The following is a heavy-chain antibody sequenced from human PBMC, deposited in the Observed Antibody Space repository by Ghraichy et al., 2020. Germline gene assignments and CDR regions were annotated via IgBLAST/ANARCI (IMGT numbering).Heavy chain of an antibody. CDR2: IYWNDDK. Sequence: SGPTLVKPTQTLTLTCTFSGFSLSTSGVGVGWIRQPPGKALEWLALIYWNDDKRYSPSLKSRLTITKDTSKNQVVLTMTNMDPVDTATYYCAHAGPFQWELHLPTGGMDVWGQGTTVTVSS. V-gene: IGHV2-5*01. J-gene: IGHJ6*02. D-gene: IGHD1-26*01. CDR1: GFSLSTSGVG. CDR3: AHAGPFQWELHLPTGGMDV.